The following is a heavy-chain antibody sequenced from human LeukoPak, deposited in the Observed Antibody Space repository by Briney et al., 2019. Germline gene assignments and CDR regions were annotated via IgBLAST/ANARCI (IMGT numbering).Heavy chain of an antibody. CDR1: GGSISSYY. CDR3: ARVSPSLTTSPPYYYYMDV. V-gene: IGHV4-59*01. Sequence: PSETLSLTCTVSGGSISSYYWSWIRQPPGKGLEWIGYIYYSGSTNYNPSLKSRVTISVDTSKNQFSLKLSSVTAADTAVYYCARVSPSLTTSPPYYYYMDVWGKGTTVTVSS. CDR2: IYYSGST. J-gene: IGHJ6*03. D-gene: IGHD4/OR15-4a*01.